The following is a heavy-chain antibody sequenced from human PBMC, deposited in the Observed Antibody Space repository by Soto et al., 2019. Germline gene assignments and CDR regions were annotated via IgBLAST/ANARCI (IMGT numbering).Heavy chain of an antibody. J-gene: IGHJ5*02. V-gene: IGHV3-48*02. D-gene: IGHD3-16*01. CDR1: GFSLSDHG. Sequence: GGSLRLSCAASGFSLSDHGVNWVRQAPGKGLEWISSVNRGASSLYYAESVKGRFTMSRDDAKNSVYLQMNSLRDEDTAVYYCERQINWRAGGAWGQGTLVTVSS. CDR3: ERQINWRAGGA. CDR2: VNRGASSL.